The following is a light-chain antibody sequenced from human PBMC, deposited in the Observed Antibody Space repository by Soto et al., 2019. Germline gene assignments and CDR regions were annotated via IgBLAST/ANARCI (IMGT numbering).Light chain of an antibody. J-gene: IGLJ3*02. CDR2: EVS. CDR1: SSDVGSYNL. V-gene: IGLV2-23*02. Sequence: QSALTQPASVSGSPGQSITISCTGTSSDVGSYNLVSWYQQHPGKAPKLMIYEVSKRPSGVSNRFSGAKSGNKASLTISGLQAEDEADYYCCSYAGSSTGVVGGGTKLTVL. CDR3: CSYAGSSTGV.